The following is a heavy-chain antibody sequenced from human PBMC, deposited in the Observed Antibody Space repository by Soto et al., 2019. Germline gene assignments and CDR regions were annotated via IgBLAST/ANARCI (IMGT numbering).Heavy chain of an antibody. V-gene: IGHV3-48*03. Sequence: PGGSLRLSCAASGFTLRNYEMNWVRQAPGKGLEWISKISGSNNNIYYADSVRGRFTISRDNAKNSLYLQMNSLRAEDTAIYYCASERLCGADCYFFGNWGQGTQVTVSS. CDR2: ISGSNNNI. J-gene: IGHJ4*02. CDR1: GFTLRNYE. D-gene: IGHD2-21*02. CDR3: ASERLCGADCYFFGN.